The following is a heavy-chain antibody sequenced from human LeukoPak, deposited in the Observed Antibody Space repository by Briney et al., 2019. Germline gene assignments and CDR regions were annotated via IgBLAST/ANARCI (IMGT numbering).Heavy chain of an antibody. Sequence: PGGSLRLSCAASGFTFSSYSMNWVRQAPGKGLEWGSSISSSVSYIYYADSVKGRLTISRDNAKNSLYLQMNSLRAEDTAVYYCARFRDGEEMIVVATPFDYWGQGTLVTVSS. CDR1: GFTFSSYS. D-gene: IGHD3-22*01. CDR2: ISSSVSYI. J-gene: IGHJ4*02. V-gene: IGHV3-21*01. CDR3: ARFRDGEEMIVVATPFDY.